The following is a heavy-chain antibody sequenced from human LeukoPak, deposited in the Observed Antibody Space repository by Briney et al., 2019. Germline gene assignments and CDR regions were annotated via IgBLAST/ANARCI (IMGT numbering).Heavy chain of an antibody. CDR2: INPNSGGT. Sequence: ASVKVSCKASGYTFTGYYMHWVRQAPGQGLEWMGRINPNSGGTNYAQKFQGRVTMTRDTSISTAYMELSRLRSDDTAVYYCASIGYCSGGSCYRGRGPDDYWAREPWSPSPQ. D-gene: IGHD2-15*01. V-gene: IGHV1-2*06. CDR1: GYTFTGYY. CDR3: ASIGYCSGGSCYRGRGPDDY. J-gene: IGHJ4*02.